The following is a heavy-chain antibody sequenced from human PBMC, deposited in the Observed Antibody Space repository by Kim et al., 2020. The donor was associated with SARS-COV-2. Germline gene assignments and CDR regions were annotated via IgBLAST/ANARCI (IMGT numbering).Heavy chain of an antibody. CDR3: AKDIRGYSMDV. CDR2: ISYDGSNK. CDR1: GFTFSSYG. V-gene: IGHV3-30*18. D-gene: IGHD5-12*01. J-gene: IGHJ6*02. Sequence: GGSLRLSCAASGFTFSSYGMHWVRQAPGKGLEWVAVISYDGSNKYYADSVKGRFTISRDNSKNTLYLQMNSLRAEDTAVYYCAKDIRGYSMDVWGQGTTVTVSS.